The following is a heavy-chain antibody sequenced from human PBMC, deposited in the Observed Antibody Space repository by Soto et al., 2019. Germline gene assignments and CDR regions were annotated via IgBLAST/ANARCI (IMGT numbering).Heavy chain of an antibody. J-gene: IGHJ4*01. CDR3: ARGIAVSGCFDY. D-gene: IGHD6-19*01. CDR2: IYTTGST. V-gene: IGHV4-31*03. CDR1: GDSIGRGGYC. Sequence: TLSLTCTVSGDSIGRGGYCLTWIRQHPWEGLEWIAYIYTTGSTYYNPSLKSRVGISVDTYRNQFSLKRSSVTAADTAVYYCARGIAVSGCFDYWGQRTMDTVSS.